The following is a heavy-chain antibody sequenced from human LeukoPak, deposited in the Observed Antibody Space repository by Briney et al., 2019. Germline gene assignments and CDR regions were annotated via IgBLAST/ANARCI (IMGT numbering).Heavy chain of an antibody. D-gene: IGHD3-22*01. V-gene: IGHV3-23*01. J-gene: IGHJ4*02. CDR3: APGGGYYDGSGYYDY. CDR1: GFTFSSYA. CDR2: ISGSGGST. Sequence: GGSLRLSCAASGFTFSSYAMSWVRQAPGKGLEWVSAISGSGGSTYYADSVKGRFTISRDNSKNTLYLQMKSLRAEDTAVYYCAPGGGYYDGSGYYDYWGQGTLVTVSS.